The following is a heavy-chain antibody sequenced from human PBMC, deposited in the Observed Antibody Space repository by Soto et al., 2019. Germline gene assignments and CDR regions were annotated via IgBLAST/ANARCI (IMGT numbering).Heavy chain of an antibody. CDR3: ASGSDGFWSGYYDY. CDR2: INPIGDTT. V-gene: IGHV1-46*03. CDR1: GNTFSKKY. J-gene: IGHJ4*02. Sequence: QVQLVQSGAEVREPGASVRVSCKASGNTFSKKYIHWVRQAPGQGLEWMGIINPIGDTTTYAQKLQGRVTMTRDTSTSTVYMELSSLRSEDTAVYYCASGSDGFWSGYYDYWGQGTLVTVSS. D-gene: IGHD3-3*01.